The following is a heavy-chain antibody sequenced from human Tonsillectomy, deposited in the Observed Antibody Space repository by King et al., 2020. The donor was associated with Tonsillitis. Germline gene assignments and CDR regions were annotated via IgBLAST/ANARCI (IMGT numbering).Heavy chain of an antibody. Sequence: VQLVESGGGVVQPGRSLRLSCAASGFTFSSYSMYWVRQAPGKGLEWVAVISYDGSNKYYADSVKGRFTISRDNSKNTLYVQMNSLRAEDTAVYYCASGEYCSSTSCLRGDYYYHAMDVWGQGTTVTVSS. CDR2: ISYDGSNK. J-gene: IGHJ6*02. D-gene: IGHD2-2*01. V-gene: IGHV3-30-3*01. CDR1: GFTFSSYS. CDR3: ASGEYCSSTSCLRGDYYYHAMDV.